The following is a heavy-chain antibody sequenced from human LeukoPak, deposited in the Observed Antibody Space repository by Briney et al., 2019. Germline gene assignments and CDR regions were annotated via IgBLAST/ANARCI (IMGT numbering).Heavy chain of an antibody. CDR1: GGTFSSYA. D-gene: IGHD3-10*01. CDR2: IIPFLGIV. Sequence: SVKVSCKAAGGTFSSYAISWVRQAPGQVLEWMGRIIPFLGIVDYAQKFQGRVTVTADRSTSTAYMELSSLRSDDTAVYYCAKDMAGPPTSNWFDPWGQGTLVTVSS. CDR3: AKDMAGPPTSNWFDP. V-gene: IGHV1-69*04. J-gene: IGHJ5*02.